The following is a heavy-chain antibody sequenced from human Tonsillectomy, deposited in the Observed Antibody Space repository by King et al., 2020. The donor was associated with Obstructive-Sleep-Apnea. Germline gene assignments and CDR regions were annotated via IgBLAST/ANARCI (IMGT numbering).Heavy chain of an antibody. CDR3: AKDRGRGYTGYDSDFEY. J-gene: IGHJ4*02. V-gene: IGHV3-30*18. Sequence: VQLVESGGGMVQPGKSLRLSCAASGFTFSTYGIHWVRQAPGKGLEWVAVVSYDGINKYYADSVKGRFTISRDNSENTVYLEMNSLRSEDTALYYCAKDRGRGYTGYDSDFEYWGQGTLVTVSS. D-gene: IGHD5-12*01. CDR2: VSYDGINK. CDR1: GFTFSTYG.